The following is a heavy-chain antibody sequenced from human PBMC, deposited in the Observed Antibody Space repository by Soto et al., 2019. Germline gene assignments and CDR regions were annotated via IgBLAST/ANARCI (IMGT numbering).Heavy chain of an antibody. CDR2: ISAYNGNT. D-gene: IGHD3-16*02. V-gene: IGHV1-18*01. J-gene: IGHJ4*02. CDR1: GYTFTSYG. CDR3: ARPIWGSYRFYYFDY. Sequence: ASVKVSCKASGYTFTSYGISWVRQAPGQGLEWMGWISAYNGNTNYAQKLQGRVTMTTDTSTSTAYMELRSLRSDDTAVYYCARPIWGSYRFYYFDYWGQGTLVTVSS.